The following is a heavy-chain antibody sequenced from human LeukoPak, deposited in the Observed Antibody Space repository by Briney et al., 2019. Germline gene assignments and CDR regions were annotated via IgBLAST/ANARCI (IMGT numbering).Heavy chain of an antibody. J-gene: IGHJ4*02. D-gene: IGHD3-3*01. V-gene: IGHV1-2*02. CDR2: VNPNSGST. CDR1: GYNFTAYY. Sequence: ASVRVSCKASGYNFTAYYVQWVRQAPGLGLEWMGWVNPNSGSTNYAQKFQGRVTMTRDTSISTGYMELTNLRSDDTAVYYCAAQRIRGVAPRDYWGQGALITVSS. CDR3: AAQRIRGVAPRDY.